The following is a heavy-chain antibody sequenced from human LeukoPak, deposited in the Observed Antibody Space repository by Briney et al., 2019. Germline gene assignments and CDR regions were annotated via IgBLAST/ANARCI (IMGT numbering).Heavy chain of an antibody. CDR2: IYYSGST. D-gene: IGHD6-19*01. CDR3: ARVLRGVAVAGFDY. V-gene: IGHV4-59*01. CDR1: GGSISSYY. J-gene: IGHJ4*02. Sequence: SETLSLTCTVSGGSISSYYWSWIRQPPGKGLEWIGYIYYSGSTNYNPSLKSRVTISVDTSKNQFSLKLSSVTAADTAVYYCARVLRGVAVAGFDYWGQGTLVTVSS.